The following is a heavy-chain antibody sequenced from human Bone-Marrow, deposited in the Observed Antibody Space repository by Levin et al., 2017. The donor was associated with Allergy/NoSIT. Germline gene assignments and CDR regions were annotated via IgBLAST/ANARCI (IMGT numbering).Heavy chain of an antibody. Sequence: SETLSLTCDVSGTSLDTNYWWTWVRQAPGKGLEWIGEIHHSGTANLNPSVKNRVTLSVDKSENQLSLKLTSVNAADTAVYYCTTGGNPGYSYVLGHWGQGILVTVSS. CDR1: GTSLDTNYW. J-gene: IGHJ4*02. D-gene: IGHD5-18*01. CDR3: TTGGNPGYSYVLGH. V-gene: IGHV4/OR15-8*01. CDR2: IHHSGTA.